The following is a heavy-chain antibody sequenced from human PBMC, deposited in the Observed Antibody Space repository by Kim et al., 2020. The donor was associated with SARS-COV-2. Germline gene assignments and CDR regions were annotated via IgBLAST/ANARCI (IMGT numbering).Heavy chain of an antibody. Sequence: NPGGGSTTYARKFQDRVTMTRDTSTNTVYMDLSSLRSEDTAVYYCHKRDFWGQGTLVTVSS. CDR3: HKRDF. V-gene: IGHV1-46*01. J-gene: IGHJ4*02. CDR2: NPGGGST.